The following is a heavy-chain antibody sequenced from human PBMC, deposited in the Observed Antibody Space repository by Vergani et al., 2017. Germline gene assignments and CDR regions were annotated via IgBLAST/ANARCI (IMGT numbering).Heavy chain of an antibody. CDR3: ARGHMVRGVITDY. CDR2: INPNSGGT. Sequence: QVQLVQSGAEVKKPGASVKVSCKASGYTFTDYFMHWVRQAPGPGLEWMGWINPNSGGTNYAQKIQGRVTMTTDTSTSTAYMELRSLRADDTAVYYCARGHMVRGVITDYWGQGTLVTVSS. CDR1: GYTFTDYF. V-gene: IGHV1-2*02. D-gene: IGHD3-10*01. J-gene: IGHJ4*02.